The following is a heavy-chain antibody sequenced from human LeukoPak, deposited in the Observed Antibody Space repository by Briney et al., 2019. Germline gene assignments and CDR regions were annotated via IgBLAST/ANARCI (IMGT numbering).Heavy chain of an antibody. Sequence: GASVKVSCKASGYTFTSYGISWVRQAPGQGLEWMGWISAYNGNTNYAQKLQGRVTMTTDTSTSTAYVELRSLRSDDTAVYYCARGKSSRPDYYYYGMDVWGKGTTVTVSS. CDR3: ARGKSSRPDYYYYGMDV. J-gene: IGHJ6*04. D-gene: IGHD2-2*01. CDR1: GYTFTSYG. V-gene: IGHV1-18*04. CDR2: ISAYNGNT.